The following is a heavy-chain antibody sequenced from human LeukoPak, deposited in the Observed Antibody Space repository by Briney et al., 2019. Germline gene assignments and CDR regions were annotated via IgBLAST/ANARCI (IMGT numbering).Heavy chain of an antibody. V-gene: IGHV4-59*01. CDR2: VYYSGTTDY. CDR1: DGSMSSYY. J-gene: IGHJ2*01. CDR3: ARSDRDLWYFDL. Sequence: PSETLSLTCTVSDGSMSSYYWSWIWQPPGKGLEWIGYVYYSGTTDYKYKSSLKSRVTISVDTSKNQFSLRLSSVTAADTAVYYCARSDRDLWYFDLWGRGTLVTVSS.